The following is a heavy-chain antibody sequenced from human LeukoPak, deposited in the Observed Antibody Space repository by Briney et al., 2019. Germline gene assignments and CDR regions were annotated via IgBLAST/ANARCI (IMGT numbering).Heavy chain of an antibody. D-gene: IGHD5-24*01. V-gene: IGHV1-2*02. CDR3: ARGTRWLQPYYFDY. CDR2: INPSSGGT. CDR1: GYTFTGYY. J-gene: IGHJ4*02. Sequence: ASVKVPCKASGYTFTGYYMHWVRQAPGQGLEWMGWINPSSGGTNYAQKFQGRVTMTRDTSISTAYMELSRLRSDDTAVYYCARGTRWLQPYYFDYWGQGTLVTVSS.